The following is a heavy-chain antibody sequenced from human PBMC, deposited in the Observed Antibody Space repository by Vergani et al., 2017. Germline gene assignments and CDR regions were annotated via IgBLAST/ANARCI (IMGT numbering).Heavy chain of an antibody. CDR1: GFTFSSYS. D-gene: IGHD6-19*01. Sequence: EVQLVESGGGLVKPGGSLRLSCAASGFTFSSYSMNWVRQAPGKGLEWVSSISSSSSYRYYADSVKGRFTISRDNAKNSLYLQMNSLRAEDTAVYYWASGSSGWYRLDAFDLWGQGTMVTVSS. CDR3: ASGSSGWYRLDAFDL. V-gene: IGHV3-21*01. CDR2: ISSSSSYR. J-gene: IGHJ3*01.